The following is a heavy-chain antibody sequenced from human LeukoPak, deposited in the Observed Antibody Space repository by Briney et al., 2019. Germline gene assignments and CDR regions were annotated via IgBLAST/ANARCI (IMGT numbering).Heavy chain of an antibody. CDR3: ARDLRYNFDY. CDR1: GGSISSYY. V-gene: IGHV4-4*08. Sequence: PSETLSLTCTVSGGSISSYYWSWIRQSPGKRLEWIGYISNIGSTKYNPSLNSRVTISLDTSKNQFSLKLSSVTAADTAVYYCARDLRYNFDYWGQGTLVTVSS. D-gene: IGHD5-18*01. CDR2: ISNIGST. J-gene: IGHJ4*02.